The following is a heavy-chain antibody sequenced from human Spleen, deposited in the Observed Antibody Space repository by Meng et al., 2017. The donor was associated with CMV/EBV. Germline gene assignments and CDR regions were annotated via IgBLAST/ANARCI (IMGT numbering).Heavy chain of an antibody. J-gene: IGHJ5*02. V-gene: IGHV4-34*01. CDR3: ARGLGSSYDFWSGYYIGVSWFDP. D-gene: IGHD3-3*01. Sequence: YDWSWIRQPPGKGLEWIGEINNSGSNNYNPPLKSRVTISVDTSKNQFSLKLSSVTAADTAVYYCARGLGSSYDFWSGYYIGVSWFDPWGQGTLVTVSS. CDR2: INNSGSN. CDR1: YD.